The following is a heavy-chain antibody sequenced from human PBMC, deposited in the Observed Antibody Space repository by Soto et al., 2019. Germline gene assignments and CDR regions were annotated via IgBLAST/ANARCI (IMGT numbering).Heavy chain of an antibody. CDR1: GFTFSSYA. D-gene: IGHD3-22*01. CDR3: ARDQLYYNDISGRPLNAFDV. Sequence: GGSLRLSCAASGFTFSSYAMHWVRQAPGKGLEWVAVISYDGSNKYYADSVKGRFTISRDNSKNSLYLQMNSLRAEDTAVYYCARDQLYYNDISGRPLNAFDVWGQGTMVTVSS. V-gene: IGHV3-30-3*01. J-gene: IGHJ3*01. CDR2: ISYDGSNK.